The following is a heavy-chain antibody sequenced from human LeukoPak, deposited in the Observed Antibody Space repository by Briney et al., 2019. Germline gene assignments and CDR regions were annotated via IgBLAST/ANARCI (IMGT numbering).Heavy chain of an antibody. Sequence: SETLSLTCTVSGGSISSSSYYWGWIRQPPGKGLEWIGRIYYSGSTYYHPSLKSRVTISVDTSKNQFSLKLSSVPAADTAVYYCARHSAGSFDPWGQGTLVTVSS. CDR3: ARHSAGSFDP. CDR2: IYYSGST. J-gene: IGHJ5*02. CDR1: GGSISSSSYY. D-gene: IGHD6-19*01. V-gene: IGHV4-39*01.